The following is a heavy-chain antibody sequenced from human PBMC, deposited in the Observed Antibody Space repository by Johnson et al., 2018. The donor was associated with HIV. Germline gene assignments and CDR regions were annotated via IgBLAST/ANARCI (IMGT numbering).Heavy chain of an antibody. Sequence: QVQLVESGGGLVKPGGSLRLSCAASGFSFSDYYMSWIRQAPGKGLEWVSYISSSGSTIYYADSVKGRFTISRDNSKNTLYLQMNSLRAEDTAVYYCAKEGDGKIVSNGAFDIWGQGTMVTVSS. V-gene: IGHV3-11*04. CDR2: ISSSGSTI. CDR3: AKEGDGKIVSNGAFDI. CDR1: GFSFSDYY. D-gene: IGHD5/OR15-5a*01. J-gene: IGHJ3*02.